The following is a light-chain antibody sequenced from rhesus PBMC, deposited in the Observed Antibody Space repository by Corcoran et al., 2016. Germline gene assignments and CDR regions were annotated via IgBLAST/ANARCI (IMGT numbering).Light chain of an antibody. V-gene: IGKV3-24*04. CDR3: QQYNNWRT. CDR2: AAS. CDR1: QSVGSN. Sequence: ETVVTQSPATLSLSPGERATLSCRASQSVGSNFAWYQQKPGQAPKLLIFAASSRATGITDRFSGSGSGTEFPLTISSLEPEDVGVYYCQQYNNWRTFGQGTKVEIK. J-gene: IGKJ1*01.